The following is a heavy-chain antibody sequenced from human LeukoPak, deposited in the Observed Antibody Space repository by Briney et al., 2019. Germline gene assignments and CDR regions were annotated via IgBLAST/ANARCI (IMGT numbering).Heavy chain of an antibody. CDR1: GGSISSYY. D-gene: IGHD6-13*01. J-gene: IGHJ3*02. CDR3: ARHKFQRQQLRRSYAFDI. V-gene: IGHV4-59*08. Sequence: SETLSLTCTVSGGSISSYYWSWVRQPPGKGLEWIGYIYYSGSTNYNPSLKSRVTISVDTSKNQFSLKLSSVTAADTAVYYCARHKFQRQQLRRSYAFDIWGQGTMVTVSS. CDR2: IYYSGST.